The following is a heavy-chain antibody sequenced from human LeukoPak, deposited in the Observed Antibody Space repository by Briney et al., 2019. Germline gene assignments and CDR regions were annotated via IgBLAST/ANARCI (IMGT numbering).Heavy chain of an antibody. D-gene: IGHD3-22*01. CDR2: MNPNSGNT. CDR1: GYTFTSYD. CDR3: ARDYYDSSGYVGQIHYRFDI. V-gene: IGHV1-8*03. Sequence: ASVKVSCKASGYTFTSYDINWVRQATGQGLEWMGWMNPNSGNTGYAQKFQGRVTITRNTSISTAYMELSSLRSEDTAVYYCARDYYDSSGYVGQIHYRFDIWGQGTMVTVSS. J-gene: IGHJ3*02.